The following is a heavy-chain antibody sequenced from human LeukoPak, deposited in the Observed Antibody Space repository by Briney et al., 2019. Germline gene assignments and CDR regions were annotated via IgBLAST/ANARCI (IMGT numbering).Heavy chain of an antibody. J-gene: IGHJ4*02. CDR2: ISAYNGNT. D-gene: IGHD2-15*01. Sequence: ASVKVSCKASGYTFTSYGISWVRQAPGQGLEWMGWISAYNGNTNYAQKLQGRVTMTTDTSTSTAYMELRSLRSDDTAVYYCARGLASCSGGSCYLDHFDYWGQGTLVTVSS. CDR3: ARGLASCSGGSCYLDHFDY. V-gene: IGHV1-18*01. CDR1: GYTFTSYG.